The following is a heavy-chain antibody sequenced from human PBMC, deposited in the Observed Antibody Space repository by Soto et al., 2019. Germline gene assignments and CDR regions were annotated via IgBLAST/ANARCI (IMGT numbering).Heavy chain of an antibody. CDR1: GDTFSTYA. D-gene: IGHD3-16*02. Sequence: QVQLVQSGAEVKKPGSSVKVSCKASGDTFSTYAISWVRQAPGQGLEWLGGIIPILGAPSYAQRFQGRVTITADKSTSTAYMELSSLRSEDTAVYYCATPSRGELSSCFDYWGQGTLVTVSS. CDR3: ATPSRGELSSCFDY. CDR2: IIPILGAP. V-gene: IGHV1-69*06. J-gene: IGHJ4*02.